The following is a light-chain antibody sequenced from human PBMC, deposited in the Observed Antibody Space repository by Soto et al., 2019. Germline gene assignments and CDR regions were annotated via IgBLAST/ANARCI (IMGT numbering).Light chain of an antibody. V-gene: IGKV3D-15*01. CDR3: QQYDDWLRLT. CDR1: QSVNIY. Sequence: EIVMTQSPATLSVSPGERATLSCRASQSVNIYLAWYQQKPGQAPRLLIFGASSRATGIPARFSGSGSGTEFNLTISRLQSEDFAVYCCQQYDDWLRLTFGGGTKVEIK. J-gene: IGKJ4*01. CDR2: GAS.